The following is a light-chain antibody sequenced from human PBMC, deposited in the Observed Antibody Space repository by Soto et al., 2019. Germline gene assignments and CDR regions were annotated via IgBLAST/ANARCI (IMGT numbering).Light chain of an antibody. V-gene: IGKV3-15*01. CDR2: SAF. Sequence: EIVMTQSPATLSVSPGERATLSCRASQTVNNNLAWYQQKVGQAPRLLIYSAFNRATGIPARFSGSGSGTEFTLTISSLQSEDFAVYYCQQYNNCPLSFGGGTKVEIK. CDR3: QQYNNCPLS. J-gene: IGKJ4*01. CDR1: QTVNNN.